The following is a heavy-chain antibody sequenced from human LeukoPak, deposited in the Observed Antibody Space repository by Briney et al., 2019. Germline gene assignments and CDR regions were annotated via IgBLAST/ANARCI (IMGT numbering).Heavy chain of an antibody. CDR3: AKDPVLGGYGGSYHNSFDP. J-gene: IGHJ5*02. V-gene: IGHV3-48*04. Sequence: GGSLRLSCAASGFTFSSYTMNWVRQAPGKGLEWVSYISSSGSTIYYADSVKGRFTISRDNAKNSLYLQMNSLRAEDTAVYYCAKDPVLGGYGGSYHNSFDPWGQGTLVTVSS. CDR1: GFTFSSYT. D-gene: IGHD1-26*01. CDR2: ISSSGSTI.